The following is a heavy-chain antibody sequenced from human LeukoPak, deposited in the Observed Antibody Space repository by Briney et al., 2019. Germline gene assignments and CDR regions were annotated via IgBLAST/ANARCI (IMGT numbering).Heavy chain of an antibody. Sequence: GGSLRLSCAASGSTFDDYAMHWVRQAPGKGLEWVSGISWNSDSIGSADSVKGRCTISRDNSKNTLYLQMNSLRVEDTAVYFCARGLSLSGYLDAFDIWGQGTMVTVSS. CDR1: GSTFDDYA. CDR2: ISWNSDSI. J-gene: IGHJ3*02. CDR3: ARGLSLSGYLDAFDI. V-gene: IGHV3-9*01. D-gene: IGHD3-22*01.